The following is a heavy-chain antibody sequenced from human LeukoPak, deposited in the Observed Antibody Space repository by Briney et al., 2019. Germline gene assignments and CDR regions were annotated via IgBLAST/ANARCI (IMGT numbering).Heavy chain of an antibody. CDR3: ARRSLQYQPFDY. D-gene: IGHD4-11*01. J-gene: IGHJ4*02. CDR2: IYYSGIT. Sequence: SETLSLTCTVSGGSISSGDYYWSWIRQPPGKGLEWIGYIYYSGITYYNPSLKSRLTISVDTSKNQFSLKLSSVTAADTAVYYCARRSLQYQPFDYWGQGILVTVSS. V-gene: IGHV4-30-4*08. CDR1: GGSISSGDYY.